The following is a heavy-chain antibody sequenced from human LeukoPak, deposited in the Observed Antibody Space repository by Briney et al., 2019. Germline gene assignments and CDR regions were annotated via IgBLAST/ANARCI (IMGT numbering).Heavy chain of an antibody. J-gene: IGHJ4*01. CDR1: GYTFNTHW. Sequence: GESLQISCQGSGYTFNTHWIGWVRQMPGKGLEWMGIIYPGDSNTRYSPSFQGQVTISVDKSITTAYLQWTTLKASDTAMYYCARTYCSGGGCLGSFDYWGHGTLVTVSS. CDR3: ARTYCSGGGCLGSFDY. V-gene: IGHV5-51*01. CDR2: IYPGDSNT. D-gene: IGHD2-15*01.